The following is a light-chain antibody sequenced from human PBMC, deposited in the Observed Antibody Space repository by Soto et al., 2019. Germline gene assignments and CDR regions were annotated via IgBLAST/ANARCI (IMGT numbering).Light chain of an antibody. V-gene: IGKV3-20*01. Sequence: EIVLPHSPGTLSLSPGERATLSCRASQSVSNSYLAWYQQKPGQAPRLLIYGASSRATGIPVRFSGSGSRTDFTLTISRLETEDFAGYLCQQYDSAPLTFVGGTKVESK. CDR2: GAS. CDR1: QSVSNSY. J-gene: IGKJ4*01. CDR3: QQYDSAPLT.